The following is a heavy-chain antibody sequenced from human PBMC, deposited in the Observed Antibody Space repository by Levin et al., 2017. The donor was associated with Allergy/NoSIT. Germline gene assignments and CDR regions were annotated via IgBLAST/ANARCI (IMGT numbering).Heavy chain of an antibody. Sequence: SQTLSLTCAVYGGSFSGSYWSWIRPPPGKGLEWIGEINHSGSTNYNPSLKSRVTISVDTSKNQFSLKLSSVTAADTAVYYCAISPLYYYDSSGQGGSFDYWGQGTLVTVSS. D-gene: IGHD3-22*01. V-gene: IGHV4-34*01. CDR3: AISPLYYYDSSGQGGSFDY. CDR2: INHSGST. CDR1: GGSFSGSY. J-gene: IGHJ4*02.